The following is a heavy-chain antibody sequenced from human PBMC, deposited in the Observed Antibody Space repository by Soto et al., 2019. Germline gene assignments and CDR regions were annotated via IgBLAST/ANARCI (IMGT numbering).Heavy chain of an antibody. CDR1: GYTFTSYG. CDR3: AGDYYYGAGPWY. CDR2: ISAYNGNT. Sequence: QVQLVQSGAEVKKPGASVKVSCKASGYTFTSYGISWVRQAPGQGLQWMGWISAYNGNTNYAQKLQGRVTMTTDTATCAACRERCSLRTVDPVVYYCAGDYYYGAGPWYRGPGTRVAVSS. J-gene: IGHJ4*02. D-gene: IGHD3-10*01. V-gene: IGHV1-18*01.